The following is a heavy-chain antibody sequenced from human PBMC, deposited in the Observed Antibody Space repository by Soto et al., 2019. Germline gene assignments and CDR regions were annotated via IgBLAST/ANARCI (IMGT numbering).Heavy chain of an antibody. CDR2: ISDYGTRK. Sequence: QVHLVESGGDMVQPGRSLRLSCAASGFTFTSHAMHWVRQTPGEGLEWVAIISDYGTRKFYADSVQGRFSISRDNARNTLYLQMNSLTIEDTGIFYCARDIGVGGTSGIPDYWGQGTLVTVSS. D-gene: IGHD1-1*01. CDR3: ARDIGVGGTSGIPDY. CDR1: GFTFTSHA. J-gene: IGHJ4*02. V-gene: IGHV3-30-3*01.